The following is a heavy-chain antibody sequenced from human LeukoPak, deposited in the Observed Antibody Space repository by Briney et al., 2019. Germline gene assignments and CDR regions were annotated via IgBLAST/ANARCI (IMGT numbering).Heavy chain of an antibody. V-gene: IGHV1-2*02. CDR3: ARGTMNLDY. Sequence: VASVRVSCKASGYTFTGYYLHWVRLAPGQGLEWMGWINPYSGDTEYAQKFRGRVTMTRDTSMSTAYMELSRLTSDDTAVYYCARGTMNLDYWGQGTLVSVSS. CDR2: INPYSGDT. J-gene: IGHJ4*02. CDR1: GYTFTGYY. D-gene: IGHD3-22*01.